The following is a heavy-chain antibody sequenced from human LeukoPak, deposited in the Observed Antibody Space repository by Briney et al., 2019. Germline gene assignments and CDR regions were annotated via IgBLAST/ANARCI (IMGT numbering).Heavy chain of an antibody. D-gene: IGHD3-22*01. CDR1: GFTCSSYW. V-gene: IGHV3-74*01. CDR3: ASREYYYDSSGYYPSFGY. CDR2: INTDGSST. Sequence: GGSLRLSCAASGFTCSSYWMHWARQAPGKGLVWVSRINTDGSSTSYADSVKGRFTISRDNAKNTLYLQMNSLRAEDTAVYYCASREYYYDSSGYYPSFGYWGQGTLVTVSS. J-gene: IGHJ4*02.